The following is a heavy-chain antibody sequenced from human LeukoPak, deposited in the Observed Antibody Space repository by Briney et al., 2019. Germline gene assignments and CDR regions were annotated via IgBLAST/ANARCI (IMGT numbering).Heavy chain of an antibody. V-gene: IGHV4-39*07. CDR1: GGSISSSSYY. Sequence: SETLSLTCTVSGGSISSSSYYWGWIRQPPGKGLEWIGSIYYSGSTYYNPSLKSRVTISVDTSKNQFSLKLSSVTAADTAVYYCARAPSGCGGTCPSDHWGPGTLVTVSS. CDR2: IYYSGST. J-gene: IGHJ4*02. CDR3: ARAPSGCGGTCPSDH. D-gene: IGHD2-15*01.